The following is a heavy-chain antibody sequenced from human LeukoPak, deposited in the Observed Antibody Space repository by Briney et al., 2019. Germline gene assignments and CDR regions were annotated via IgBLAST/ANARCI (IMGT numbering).Heavy chain of an antibody. V-gene: IGHV3-23*01. CDR3: AKSLFTSATGTGRAFHI. Sequence: GESLRLSCAASGFTFSSYWMSWVRQAPGRGLEWVSAISASGDVTFYADSLRGRFTISRDNSKSTLYLQMNGLRAEDTAIFYCAKSLFTSATGTGRAFHIWGQGTRVTVSS. CDR2: ISASGDVT. D-gene: IGHD1-1*01. CDR1: GFTFSSYW. J-gene: IGHJ3*02.